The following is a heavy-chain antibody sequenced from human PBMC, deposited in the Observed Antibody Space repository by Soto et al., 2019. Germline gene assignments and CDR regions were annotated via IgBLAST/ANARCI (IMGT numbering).Heavy chain of an antibody. D-gene: IGHD2-2*01. CDR3: ARALDCSSTSCPFDAFDI. CDR1: GFTFSSYS. Sequence: GGSLRLSCAASGFTFSSYSMTRARQAPGKGLEWVSYISSSSSTIYYADSVKGRFTISRDNAKNSLYLQMNSLRAEDTAVYYCARALDCSSTSCPFDAFDIWGQGTMVTVSS. V-gene: IGHV3-48*01. CDR2: ISSSSSTI. J-gene: IGHJ3*02.